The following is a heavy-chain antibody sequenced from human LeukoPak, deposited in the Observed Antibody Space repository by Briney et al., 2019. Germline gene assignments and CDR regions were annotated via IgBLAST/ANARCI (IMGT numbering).Heavy chain of an antibody. CDR1: GGSISSYY. V-gene: IGHV4-59*01. CDR3: ARDSRYCSSTSCYYYYYYGMDV. J-gene: IGHJ6*02. D-gene: IGHD2-2*01. CDR2: IYYSGST. Sequence: SETLSLTCTVSGGSISSYYWSWIRQPPGKGLEWIGYIYYSGSTNYNPSLKSRVTISVDPSKNQFSLQLSSVTAADAAVYYCARDSRYCSSTSCYYYYYYGMDVWGQGTTVTVSS.